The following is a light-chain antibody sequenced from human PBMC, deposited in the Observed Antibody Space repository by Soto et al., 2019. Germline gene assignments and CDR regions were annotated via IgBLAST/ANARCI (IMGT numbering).Light chain of an antibody. CDR1: QSISSW. CDR3: QQYNNYAFT. J-gene: IGKJ3*01. V-gene: IGKV1-5*01. CDR2: DAS. Sequence: DIQIALAPSTLCASVGDRVTITCRASQSISSWLAWYQQKPGKAPKLLIYDASSLESGVPSRFSGSGSGTEFTLTISSLQPEDFATYYCQQYNNYAFTFGPGTTGDIK.